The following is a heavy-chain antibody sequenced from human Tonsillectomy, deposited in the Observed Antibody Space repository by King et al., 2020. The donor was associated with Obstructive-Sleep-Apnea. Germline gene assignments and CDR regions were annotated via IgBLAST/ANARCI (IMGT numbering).Heavy chain of an antibody. CDR3: ARDLMVRGVKGGDY. D-gene: IGHD3-10*01. CDR2: IRSSSSYI. J-gene: IGHJ4*02. V-gene: IGHV3-21*01. CDR1: GFTFISYS. Sequence: VQLVESGGGLVKPGGSLRLSCAASGFTFISYSMNWVRQAPGKGLEWVASIRSSSSYIYYAASVKGRFTIARDNAKNSLYLQMNSLRAEDTAVYYCARDLMVRGVKGGDYWGQGTLVTVSS.